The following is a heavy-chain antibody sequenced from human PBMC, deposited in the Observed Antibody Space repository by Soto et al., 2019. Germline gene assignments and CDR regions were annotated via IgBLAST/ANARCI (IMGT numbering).Heavy chain of an antibody. CDR2: INPKSGGT. J-gene: IGHJ6*02. Sequence: ASVKVSCKASGFSFNNYCISWVRQAPGQGLEWLGRINPKSGGTSTAQKFQGWVTMTTDTSISTASMELTRLTSDDTAIYYCARGDSTDCSNGVCSFFYNHDMDVWG. CDR1: GFSFNNYC. D-gene: IGHD2-8*01. CDR3: ARGDSTDCSNGVCSFFYNHDMDV. V-gene: IGHV1-2*04.